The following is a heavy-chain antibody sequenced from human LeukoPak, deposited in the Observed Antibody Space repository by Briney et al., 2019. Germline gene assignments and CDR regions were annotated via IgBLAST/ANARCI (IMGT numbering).Heavy chain of an antibody. V-gene: IGHV1-69*01. D-gene: IGHD2-2*01. J-gene: IGHJ5*02. CDR2: IIPIFGTA. CDR3: ARKTVVVPAAFLGWFDP. Sequence: ASVKVSCKASGGTFSNYAISWVRQAPGQGLEWMGGIIPIFGTANYTQKFQGRVTITADESTSTAYMELSSLRSDDTAVYYCARKTVVVPAAFLGWFDPWGQGTLVTVSS. CDR1: GGTFSNYA.